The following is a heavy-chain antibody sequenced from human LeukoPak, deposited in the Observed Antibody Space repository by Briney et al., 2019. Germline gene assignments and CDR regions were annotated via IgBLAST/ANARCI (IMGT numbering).Heavy chain of an antibody. Sequence: PGGSLRLSCAVSGSTVSSNYMSWVRQAPGRGLEWVSVLCTGGSTYYADSVKGRFTISRDDSKNTLYLQMNSLRTQDTAVYYCARHYRIEGVTGYYYYGMDVWGQGTTVTVSS. CDR1: GSTVSSNY. CDR3: ARHYRIEGVTGYYYYGMDV. V-gene: IGHV3-53*01. J-gene: IGHJ6*02. CDR2: LCTGGST. D-gene: IGHD1-26*01.